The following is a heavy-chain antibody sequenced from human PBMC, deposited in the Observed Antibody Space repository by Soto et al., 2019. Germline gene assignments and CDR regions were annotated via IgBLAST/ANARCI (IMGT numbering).Heavy chain of an antibody. V-gene: IGHV3-21*01. Sequence: EVQLVESGGGLVKPGGSLRLSCAASGFTFSSYSMNWVRQAPGKGLEWVSSISSSSSYIYYADSVKGRFTISRDNDKNSLYLQMNSLRAEDTAVYYCARDSIAARPVLRGRFAFWGQGALVTVSS. CDR3: ARDSIAARPVLRGRFAF. D-gene: IGHD6-6*01. CDR2: ISSSSSYI. CDR1: GFTFSSYS. J-gene: IGHJ4*02.